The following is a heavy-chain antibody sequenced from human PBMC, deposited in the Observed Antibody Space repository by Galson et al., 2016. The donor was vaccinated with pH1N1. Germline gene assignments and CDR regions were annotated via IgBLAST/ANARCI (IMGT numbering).Heavy chain of an antibody. CDR3: ARVLRTTVFDY. J-gene: IGHJ4*02. Sequence: SVKVSCKASGYTFNAYYVHWVRQAPGQGLEWMGWINPKTGETSYVQKFQGRVTMTRDTSIGTVYMELSSLGSDDTAVYYCARVLRTTVFDYWGQGTLVTVSS. CDR1: GYTFNAYY. CDR2: INPKTGET. V-gene: IGHV1-2*02. D-gene: IGHD4-17*01.